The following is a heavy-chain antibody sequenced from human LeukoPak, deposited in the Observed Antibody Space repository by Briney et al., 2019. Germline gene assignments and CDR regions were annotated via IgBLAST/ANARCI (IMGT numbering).Heavy chain of an antibody. J-gene: IGHJ6*03. CDR3: GGWSNCNYYPYYMDV. D-gene: IGHD2/OR15-2a*01. Sequence: GGSLRLSCAASGFTYHNYWMHWVRQVPGKGLLWLARINREGTFTAYADSVRGRFTIPRDNAKNTLFLQMNSLRAEDTAVYYCGGWSNCNYYPYYMDVWGKGTTVSVSS. V-gene: IGHV3-74*01. CDR1: GFTYHNYW. CDR2: INREGTFT.